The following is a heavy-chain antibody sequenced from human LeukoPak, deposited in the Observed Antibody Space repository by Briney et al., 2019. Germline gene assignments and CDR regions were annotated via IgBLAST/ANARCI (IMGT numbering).Heavy chain of an antibody. CDR2: INPTTRDT. V-gene: IGHV1-46*01. CDR3: ARYGFSTVWQGGWHAFDI. D-gene: IGHD6-13*01. CDR1: GYTFTSYY. Sequence: ASVKVSCKASGYTFTSYYMHWVRQAPGQGLEWMGIINPTTRDTTYAQKFQGRLTMTRDMSTSTVYMELSSLTSEDTAVFYCARYGFSTVWQGGWHAFDIWGQGTVVTVSS. J-gene: IGHJ3*02.